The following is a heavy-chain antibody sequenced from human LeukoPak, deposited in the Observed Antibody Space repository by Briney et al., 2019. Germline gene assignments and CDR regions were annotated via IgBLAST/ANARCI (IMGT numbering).Heavy chain of an antibody. CDR2: VSAYNGDT. J-gene: IGHJ3*02. CDR3: ARIKHYQLEDAFDI. D-gene: IGHD1-1*01. CDR1: GYTFTSNA. Sequence: ASVKVSCKASGYTFTSNAMNWVRQAPGQGLEWMGWVSAYNGDTNYAQKVQGRVTMTTDTSTSTAYMELRSLRSDDTAVYYCARIKHYQLEDAFDIWGQGTMVTVSS. V-gene: IGHV1-18*01.